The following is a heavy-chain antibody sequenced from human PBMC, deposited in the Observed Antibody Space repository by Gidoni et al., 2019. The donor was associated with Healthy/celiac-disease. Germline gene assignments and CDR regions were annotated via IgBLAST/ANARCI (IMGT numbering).Heavy chain of an antibody. CDR2: IYPGDADT. J-gene: IGHJ4*02. Sequence: EVQLVQSGAEVKKPGESLKISCKGSGYSFTSYWIGWVRQMPGKGLEWMGIIYPGDADTRYSPSFQGQVTISADKSISTAYLQWSSLKASDTAMYYCARHGIHYYDSSGAFDYWGQGTLVTVSS. V-gene: IGHV5-51*01. CDR1: GYSFTSYW. D-gene: IGHD3-22*01. CDR3: ARHGIHYYDSSGAFDY.